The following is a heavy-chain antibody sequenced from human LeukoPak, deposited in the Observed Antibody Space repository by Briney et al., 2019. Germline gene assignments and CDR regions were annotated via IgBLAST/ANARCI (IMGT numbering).Heavy chain of an antibody. D-gene: IGHD3-3*01. CDR1: GGSISSYY. V-gene: IGHV4-59*08. J-gene: IGHJ4*02. CDR2: IYYSGST. CDR3: ARGLDYDFWSGYYKEYYFDY. Sequence: SETLSLTCTVSGGSISSYYWSWIRQPPGKGLEWIGYIYYSGSTNYNPSLKSRVTISVDTSKNQFSLKLSSVTAADTAVYYCARGLDYDFWSGYYKEYYFDYWGQGTLVTVSS.